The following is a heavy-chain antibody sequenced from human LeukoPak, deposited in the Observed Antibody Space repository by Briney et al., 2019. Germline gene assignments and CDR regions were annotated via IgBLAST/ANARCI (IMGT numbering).Heavy chain of an antibody. J-gene: IGHJ4*02. Sequence: GVSLRLSCAASGFTFSSYAMSWVRQAPGKGLEWVSATSGSGGSTYYADSVKGRFTISRDNSKNTLYLQMNSLRAEDTAVYYCAKEIMESAMVLPFDYWGQGTLVTASS. CDR3: AKEIMESAMVLPFDY. CDR2: TSGSGGST. CDR1: GFTFSSYA. V-gene: IGHV3-23*01. D-gene: IGHD3-10*01.